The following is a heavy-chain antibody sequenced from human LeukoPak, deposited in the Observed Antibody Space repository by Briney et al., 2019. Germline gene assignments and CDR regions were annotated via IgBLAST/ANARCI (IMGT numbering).Heavy chain of an antibody. J-gene: IGHJ6*03. D-gene: IGHD3-16*01. V-gene: IGHV3-9*01. CDR1: GFTFDDYA. CDR2: ISWNSGSI. CDR3: AKSYGGKNYYYYYYMDV. Sequence: PGRSLRLSCAASGFTFDDYAMHWVRQAPGKGLEWVSGISWNSGSIGYADSVKGRFTISRDNAKNSLYLQMNSLRAEDTALYYCAKSYGGKNYYYYYYMDVWGKGTTVTISS.